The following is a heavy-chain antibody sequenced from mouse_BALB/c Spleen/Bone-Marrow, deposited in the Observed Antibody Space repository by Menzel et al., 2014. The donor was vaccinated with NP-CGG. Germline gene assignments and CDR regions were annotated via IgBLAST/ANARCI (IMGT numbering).Heavy chain of an antibody. J-gene: IGHJ2*01. CDR2: ISGSGSST. CDR1: GFTFSGYG. Sequence: EVQLQESGGGLVQPGGSLKLSCAASGFTFSGYGMSWVRQTPDKGLELVATISGSGSSTYYPDSVKGRFTISRDNARNTLCLQMSSRKSEDTAMYYCARGRDWFDYWGQGTTLTVSS. V-gene: IGHV5-6-3*01. CDR3: ARGRDWFDY. D-gene: IGHD3-3*01.